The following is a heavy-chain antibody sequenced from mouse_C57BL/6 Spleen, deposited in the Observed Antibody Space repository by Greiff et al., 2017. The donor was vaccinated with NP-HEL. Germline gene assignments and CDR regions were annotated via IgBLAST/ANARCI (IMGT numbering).Heavy chain of an antibody. CDR3: ARVLLRDWFAY. D-gene: IGHD1-1*01. V-gene: IGHV1-52*01. CDR2: IDPSDSET. CDR1: GYTFPSYW. Sequence: VPLPQPGAELVRPGSSVQLSCKASGYTFPSYWMHWVQQRPIQGLEWIGNIDPSDSETHYNQKFKDKATLTVDKSSSTAYMQLSSLTSEDSAVYYCARVLLRDWFAYWGQGTLVTVSA. J-gene: IGHJ3*01.